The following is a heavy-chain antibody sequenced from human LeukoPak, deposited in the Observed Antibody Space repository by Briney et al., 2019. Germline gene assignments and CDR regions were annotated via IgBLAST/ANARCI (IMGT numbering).Heavy chain of an antibody. CDR2: INNSGGST. V-gene: IGHV3-23*01. D-gene: IGHD3-10*01. J-gene: IGHJ4*02. Sequence: GGSLRLSCAASAFTLSTYAMSWVRQAPGKGLEWVSTINNSGGSTYYADSVKGRFTISRDNSKNTLFLQMNSLRAEDTAVYYCAKGYYGSGSYGWFDYWGQGTLVTVSS. CDR1: AFTLSTYA. CDR3: AKGYYGSGSYGWFDY.